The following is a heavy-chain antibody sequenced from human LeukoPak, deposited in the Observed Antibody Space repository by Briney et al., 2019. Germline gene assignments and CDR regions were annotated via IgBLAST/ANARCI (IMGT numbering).Heavy chain of an antibody. CDR3: ASGLWGYCSGGSCNYYYGMDV. CDR1: GFTFSSYW. CDR2: IKQDGSEK. D-gene: IGHD2-15*01. J-gene: IGHJ6*02. Sequence: GGSLRLSCAASGFTFSSYWMSWVRQAPGKGLEWVANIKQDGSEKYYVDSVKGRFTISRDNAKNSLYLQMNSLRAEDTAVYYCASGLWGYCSGGSCNYYYGMDVWGQGTTVTVSS. V-gene: IGHV3-7*01.